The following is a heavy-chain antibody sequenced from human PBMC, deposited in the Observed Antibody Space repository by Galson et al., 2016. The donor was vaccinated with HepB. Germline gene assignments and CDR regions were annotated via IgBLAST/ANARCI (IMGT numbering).Heavy chain of an antibody. J-gene: IGHJ6*02. Sequence: SLRLSCAASGFTFSDYYMSWIPQAPGRGLEWVSYISRSGSTIYYADSVKGRFTISRDNAKNSLYLQMNSLRAEDTAVYYCARPSVKQLRPYYYGMDVWGQGTTVTVSS. CDR3: ARPSVKQLRPYYYGMDV. V-gene: IGHV3-11*01. CDR1: GFTFSDYY. D-gene: IGHD5-18*01. CDR2: ISRSGSTI.